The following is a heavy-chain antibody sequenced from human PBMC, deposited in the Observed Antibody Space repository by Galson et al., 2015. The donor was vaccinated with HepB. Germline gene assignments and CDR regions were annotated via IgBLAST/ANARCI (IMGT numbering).Heavy chain of an antibody. CDR2: INPNSGGT. Sequence: SVKVSCKASGYTFTGYYMHWVRQAPGQGLEWMGWINPNSGGTNYAQKFQGWVTITRDTSISTAYMELSRLRSDDTAVYYCAISGVAGTGFDYWGQGTLVTVSS. D-gene: IGHD6-19*01. CDR1: GYTFTGYY. J-gene: IGHJ4*02. V-gene: IGHV1-2*04. CDR3: AISGVAGTGFDY.